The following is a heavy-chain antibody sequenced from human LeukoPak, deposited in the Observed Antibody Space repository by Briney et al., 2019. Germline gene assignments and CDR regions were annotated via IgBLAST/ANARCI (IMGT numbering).Heavy chain of an antibody. D-gene: IGHD2-2*01. CDR2: ISGSGGST. Sequence: GGSLRLSCTASGFTFSSYAMSWVRQAPGKGLEWVSAISGSGGSTYYADSVKGRFTISRDNSKNTLYLQMNSLRAEDTAVYYCAKDYCSSTSCLTDYWGQGTLVTVSS. J-gene: IGHJ4*02. CDR1: GFTFSSYA. CDR3: AKDYCSSTSCLTDY. V-gene: IGHV3-23*01.